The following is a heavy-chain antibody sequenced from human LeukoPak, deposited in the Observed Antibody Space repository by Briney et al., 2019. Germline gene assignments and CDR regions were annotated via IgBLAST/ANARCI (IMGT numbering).Heavy chain of an antibody. CDR2: IKDDGSGT. CDR1: GVTSTETW. V-gene: IGHV3-74*03. CDR3: ARDRFHAVDS. Sequence: GGALRVSCAAAGVTSTETWMYCVRPTPEEGLGWVSLIKDDGSGTKSAYSARGRFTISRDNAKSTVYLQMNSLRAEDTAIYYCARDRFHAVDSWGEGTLFTVSS. D-gene: IGHD3-3*01. J-gene: IGHJ4*02.